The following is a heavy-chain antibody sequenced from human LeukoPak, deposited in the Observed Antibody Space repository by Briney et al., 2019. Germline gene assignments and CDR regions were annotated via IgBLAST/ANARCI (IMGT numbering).Heavy chain of an antibody. V-gene: IGHV4-30-4*08. Sequence: SETLSLTCTVSGGSISSGDYYWSRIRQPPGKGLEWIGYIYYSGSTYYNPSLKSRVTISVDTSKNQFSLKLSSVTAADTAVYYCARDHYDFWSGYYGWFDPWGQGTLVTVSS. J-gene: IGHJ5*02. CDR3: ARDHYDFWSGYYGWFDP. CDR2: IYYSGST. D-gene: IGHD3-3*01. CDR1: GGSISSGDYY.